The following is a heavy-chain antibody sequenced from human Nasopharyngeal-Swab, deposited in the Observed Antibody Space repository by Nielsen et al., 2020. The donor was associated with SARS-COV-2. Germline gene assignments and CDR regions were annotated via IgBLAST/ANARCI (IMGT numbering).Heavy chain of an antibody. J-gene: IGHJ6*03. CDR2: MNPNRGNK. Sequence: WVRQAPGPGLGGVGWMNPNRGNKGYAQKFQGRVTMTRNTSISTAYMELSSLRSEDTAVYYCARGPYYYDSSGYRAYYYYMDVWGKGTTVTVSS. D-gene: IGHD3-22*01. V-gene: IGHV1-8*01. CDR3: ARGPYYYDSSGYRAYYYYMDV.